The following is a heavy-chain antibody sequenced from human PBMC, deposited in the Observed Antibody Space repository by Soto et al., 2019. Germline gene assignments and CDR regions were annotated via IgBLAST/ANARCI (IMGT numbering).Heavy chain of an antibody. D-gene: IGHD2-2*01. Sequence: ASEQVSCTVSGYTLTELSMHLVRHAPGKGHEWMGGFDPEDGETIYAQRLQGRVTMTEDTSTDTAYMELIRLISEDTAVYYGATAPEYGVPAVTRFDYWGQGTLVTVSS. CDR3: ATAPEYGVPAVTRFDY. J-gene: IGHJ4*02. V-gene: IGHV1-24*01. CDR2: FDPEDGET. CDR1: GYTLTELS.